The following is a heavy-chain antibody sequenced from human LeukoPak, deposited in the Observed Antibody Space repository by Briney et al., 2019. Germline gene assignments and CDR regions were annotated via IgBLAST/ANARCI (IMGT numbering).Heavy chain of an antibody. CDR3: ARGRGRYYYYGMDV. Sequence: TSETLSLTCTVSGGSISSGDSFWSWIRQAPGKGLEWIVYINYSGSTYYNPSLKSRLLISADMSKNQFSLKLSSVTAADTAVYYCARGRGRYYYYGMDVWGQGTTVTVSS. V-gene: IGHV4-30-4*01. CDR2: INYSGST. J-gene: IGHJ6*02. CDR1: GGSISSGDSF. D-gene: IGHD3-16*01.